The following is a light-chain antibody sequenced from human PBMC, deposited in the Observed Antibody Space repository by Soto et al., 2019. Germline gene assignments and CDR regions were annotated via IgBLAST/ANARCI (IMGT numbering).Light chain of an antibody. V-gene: IGKV3D-20*01. J-gene: IGKJ1*01. Sequence: DIVLTQSPATLSLSPGERATLSCGASESVSSNYLAWYQQKPGLAPRLLICDASRRATGVPDRFTGSGSGTDFTLTISRLEPEDFAVYYCQQYGSSPRTFGQGTKVEIK. CDR1: ESVSSNY. CDR3: QQYGSSPRT. CDR2: DAS.